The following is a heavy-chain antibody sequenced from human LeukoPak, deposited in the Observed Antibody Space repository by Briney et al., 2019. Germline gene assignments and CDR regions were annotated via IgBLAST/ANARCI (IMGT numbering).Heavy chain of an antibody. CDR3: ARAGPSMVTMSYFDY. D-gene: IGHD5-18*01. CDR1: GFTFSSYS. J-gene: IGHJ4*02. Sequence: PGGSLRLSCAASGFTFSSYSMNWVRQAPGKGLEGVSYISSSSSTIYYADSVKGRFTISRDNAKNSLYLQMNSLRAEDTAVYYCARAGPSMVTMSYFDYWGQGTLVTVSS. CDR2: ISSSSSTI. V-gene: IGHV3-48*01.